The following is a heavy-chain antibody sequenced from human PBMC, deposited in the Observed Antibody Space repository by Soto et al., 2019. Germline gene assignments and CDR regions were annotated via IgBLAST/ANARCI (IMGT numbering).Heavy chain of an antibody. D-gene: IGHD2-15*01. V-gene: IGHV1-18*01. CDR1: GYTFTSYG. J-gene: IGHJ5*02. CDR3: ARDRLLRDGHNWFDP. CDR2: ISAYNGNT. Sequence: QVQLVQSGAEVKKPGASVKVSCKASGYTFTSYGISWVRQAPGQGLEWMGWISAYNGNTNYAQKLQGRVTMXXDXSMXTAYMELRSLRSDDTAVYYCARDRLLRDGHNWFDPWGQGTLVTVSS.